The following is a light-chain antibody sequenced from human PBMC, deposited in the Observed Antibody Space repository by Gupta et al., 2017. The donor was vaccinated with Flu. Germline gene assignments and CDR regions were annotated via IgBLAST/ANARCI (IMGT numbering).Light chain of an antibody. CDR1: ELKNKV. J-gene: IGLJ3*02. Sequence: PGQTASITCSGDELKNKVTCWYQQRPGHSHVLIIYNDMKRPPVIPGLFTATNSGTTTTLTISGAQDMDEAYYCGQAWDSTSDWVFGGGTKLTVL. CDR2: NDM. CDR3: QAWDSTSDWV. V-gene: IGLV3-1*01.